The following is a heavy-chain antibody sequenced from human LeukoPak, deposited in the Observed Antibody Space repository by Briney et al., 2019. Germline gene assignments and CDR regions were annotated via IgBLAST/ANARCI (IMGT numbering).Heavy chain of an antibody. Sequence: GGSLRLSCAASGFTFSSYAMSWVRQTPGKGLEWVSVISGTGGSTYYADSVKDRFTISRDNSKNTLYLQMNSLRADDTAVYYCAKEIYGDSTGGRFQHWGQGTLVTVSS. CDR1: GFTFSSYA. CDR2: ISGTGGST. CDR3: AKEIYGDSTGGRFQH. D-gene: IGHD4-17*01. J-gene: IGHJ1*01. V-gene: IGHV3-23*01.